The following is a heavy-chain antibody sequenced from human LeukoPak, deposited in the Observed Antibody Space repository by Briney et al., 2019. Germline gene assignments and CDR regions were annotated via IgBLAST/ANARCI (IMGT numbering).Heavy chain of an antibody. D-gene: IGHD3-3*01. J-gene: IGHJ2*01. V-gene: IGHV4-59*01. Sequence: PSETLSLTCTVSGGSISSYYWSWIRQPPGKGLEWIGYNYYSGCTNYNPSLKSRVTISVDTSKNQFSLKLSSVTAADTAVYYCARTSSDFWSGYYHRHWYFDLWGRGTLVTVSS. CDR2: NYYSGCT. CDR1: GGSISSYY. CDR3: ARTSSDFWSGYYHRHWYFDL.